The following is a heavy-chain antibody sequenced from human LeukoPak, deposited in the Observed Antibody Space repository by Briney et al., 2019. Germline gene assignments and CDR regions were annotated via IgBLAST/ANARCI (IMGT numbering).Heavy chain of an antibody. CDR1: GGSFSGYY. CDR2: IYYSGST. D-gene: IGHD5-18*01. CDR3: ASKLRGYSYVDY. Sequence: PSETLSLTCAVSGGSFSGYYWSWIRQPPGKGLEWIGYIYYSGSTNYNPSLKSRVTISVDTSKNQFSLKLSSVTAADTAVYYCASKLRGYSYVDYWGQGTLVTVSS. J-gene: IGHJ4*02. V-gene: IGHV4-59*01.